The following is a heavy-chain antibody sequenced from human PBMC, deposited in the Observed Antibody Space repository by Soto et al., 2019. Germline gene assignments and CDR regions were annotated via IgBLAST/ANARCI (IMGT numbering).Heavy chain of an antibody. CDR1: GGSISSGGYS. V-gene: IGHV4-30-2*01. D-gene: IGHD1-1*01. CDR2: IYHSGST. J-gene: IGHJ5*02. Sequence: QLQLQESGSGLVKPSQTLSLTCAVSGGSISSGGYSWNWIRQPPGKGLEWIGYIYHSGSTYYNPSLQSRVIISVDKSKNQFSLKLTSVTAADTAVYYCARDQLEGNWFDPWGQGTLVTVSS. CDR3: ARDQLEGNWFDP.